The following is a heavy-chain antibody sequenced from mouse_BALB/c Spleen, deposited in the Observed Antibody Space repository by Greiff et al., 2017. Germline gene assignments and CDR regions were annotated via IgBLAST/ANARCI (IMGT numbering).Heavy chain of an antibody. CDR2: IDPSDSYT. J-gene: IGHJ2*01. D-gene: IGHD2-3*01. CDR1: GYTFTSYW. CDR3: TREDDGYYIDY. Sequence: VQLQQSGAELVKPGASVKMSCKASGYTFTSYWMHWVKQRPGQGLEWIGTIDPSDSYTSYNQKFKGKATLTVDTSSSTAYMQLSSLTSEDSAVYYCTREDDGYYIDYWGEGTPLTVSS. V-gene: IGHV1S127*01.